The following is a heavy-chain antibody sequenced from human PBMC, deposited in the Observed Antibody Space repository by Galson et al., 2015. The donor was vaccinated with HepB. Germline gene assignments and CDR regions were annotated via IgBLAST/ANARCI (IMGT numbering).Heavy chain of an antibody. CDR2: INPSGGST. D-gene: IGHD2-2*02. CDR1: GSTFTTYY. V-gene: IGHV1-46*03. CDR3: AREYCSSTSCYIWGYNWFDP. Sequence: SVTVSCKASGSTFTTYYMHWVRQAPGQGLEWMGIINPSGGSTSHAQKFQGRVTMTRDTSTSTVYMELSSLRSEDTAVYYCAREYCSSTSCYIWGYNWFDPWGQGTLVTVSS. J-gene: IGHJ5*02.